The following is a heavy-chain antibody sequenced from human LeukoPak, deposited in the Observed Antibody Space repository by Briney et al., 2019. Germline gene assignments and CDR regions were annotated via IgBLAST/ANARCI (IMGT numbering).Heavy chain of an antibody. V-gene: IGHV4-59*08. J-gene: IGHJ4*02. CDR1: GDSITTYH. CDR3: ARLGYYDILTVERYFDY. CDR2: IYYSGST. Sequence: PSETLSLTCTVSGDSITTYHWSWIRQPPGKGLQWIGYIYYSGSTNYNPSLESRVTMSVDTSNNQFSLKLTSVTAADTAVYYCARLGYYDILTVERYFDYWGQGALVTVSS. D-gene: IGHD3-9*01.